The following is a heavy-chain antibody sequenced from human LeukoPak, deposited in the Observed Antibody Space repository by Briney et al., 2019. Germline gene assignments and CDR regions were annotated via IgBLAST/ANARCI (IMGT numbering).Heavy chain of an antibody. Sequence: SETLSLTCTVSGGSISSYYWSWIRQPPGKGLEWIGYIYYSGSTNYNPSLKSRVTISVDTSKNQFSLKLSSVTAADTAVYYCARAIAVAEFGYWGQGTLVTVSS. CDR2: IYYSGST. CDR1: GGSISSYY. J-gene: IGHJ4*02. V-gene: IGHV4-59*08. D-gene: IGHD6-19*01. CDR3: ARAIAVAEFGY.